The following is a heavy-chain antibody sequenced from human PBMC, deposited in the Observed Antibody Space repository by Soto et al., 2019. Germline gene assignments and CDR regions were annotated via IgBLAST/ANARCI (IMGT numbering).Heavy chain of an antibody. CDR2: IYYSGST. J-gene: IGHJ5*02. CDR3: ARVLTTVTLNWFDP. V-gene: IGHV4-30-4*01. D-gene: IGHD4-17*01. CDR1: GGSISSGDYY. Sequence: PSETLSLTCTVSGGSISSGDYYWSWIRQPPGKGLEWIGYIYYSGSTYYNPSLKSRVTISVDTSKNQFSLKLSSVTAADTAVYYCARVLTTVTLNWFDPWGQRTLVTVSS.